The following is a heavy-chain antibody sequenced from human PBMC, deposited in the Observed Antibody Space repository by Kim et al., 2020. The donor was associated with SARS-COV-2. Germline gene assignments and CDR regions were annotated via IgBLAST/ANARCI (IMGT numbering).Heavy chain of an antibody. CDR1: GFTFNNAW. D-gene: IGHD3-16*01. CDR3: TTVGRVY. CDR2: IKRKIDGGTI. J-gene: IGHJ1*01. Sequence: GGSLRLSCAASGFTFNNAWMSWVRQAPGRGLEWVGHIKRKIDGGTIDYAAAVKDRFTISRDDSKNTLYLQMSSLKAEDTAVYYCTTVGRVYWGQGTLVSVST. V-gene: IGHV3-15*01.